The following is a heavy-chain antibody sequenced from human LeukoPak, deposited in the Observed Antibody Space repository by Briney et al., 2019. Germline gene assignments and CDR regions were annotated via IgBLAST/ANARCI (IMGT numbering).Heavy chain of an antibody. CDR2: ISGSGGST. V-gene: IGHV3-23*01. D-gene: IGHD3-22*01. CDR3: ANSQRSYDSSGYYYHDY. J-gene: IGHJ4*02. CDR1: GFTFDDYA. Sequence: GGSLRLSCAASGFTFDDYAMSWVRQAPGKGLELVSAISGSGGSTYYADSVKGRFTISRDNSKNTLYLQMNSLRAEDTAVYYCANSQRSYDSSGYYYHDYWGQGTLVTVSS.